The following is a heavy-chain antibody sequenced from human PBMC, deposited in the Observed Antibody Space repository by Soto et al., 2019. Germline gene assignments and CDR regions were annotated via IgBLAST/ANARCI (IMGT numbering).Heavy chain of an antibody. CDR2: ISAYNGNT. V-gene: IGHV1-18*01. J-gene: IGHJ6*02. Sequence: QVELVQSGAEVKKPGVSVKVSCKASGYTFTSYGISWVRQAPGQGLEWMGWISAYNGNTNYAQKLQGRVTMTPDTSPSTAYMELRSLRSDDTAVYSCARVTYYYYGMDVWGQGTTVTVSS. CDR3: ARVTYYYYGMDV. CDR1: GYTFTSYG.